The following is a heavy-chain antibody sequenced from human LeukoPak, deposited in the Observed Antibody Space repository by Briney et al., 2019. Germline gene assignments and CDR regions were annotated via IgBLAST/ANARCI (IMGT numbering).Heavy chain of an antibody. D-gene: IGHD1-26*01. CDR1: AFTFSDYS. CDR3: ARDRIKSGSYYFDY. Sequence: GGSLRLSCTASAFTFSDYSMNWVRQAPGEGLEWVSYISGRSSTIYYADSVKGRFTISRDNAKNSMYLQMNSLRAEDTAVYYCARDRIKSGSYYFDYWGQGTLVTVSS. CDR2: ISGRSSTI. V-gene: IGHV3-48*01. J-gene: IGHJ4*02.